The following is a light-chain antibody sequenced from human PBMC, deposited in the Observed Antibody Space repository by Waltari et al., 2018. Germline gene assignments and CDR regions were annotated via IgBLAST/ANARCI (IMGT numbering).Light chain of an antibody. V-gene: IGKV1-5*03. J-gene: IGKJ1*01. CDR2: QAS. CDR1: QSISSW. Sequence: DIQMTQSPSTLSASVWDRVTITCRASQSISSWLAWYQQKPGKAPKLLIYQASSLESGVPSRFSGSGSGTEFTLTISSLQPDDSATYYCQQYSSYSSRTFGQGTKVEIK. CDR3: QQYSSYSSRT.